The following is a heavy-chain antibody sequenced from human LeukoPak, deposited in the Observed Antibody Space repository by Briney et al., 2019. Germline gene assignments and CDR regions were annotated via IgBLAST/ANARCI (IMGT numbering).Heavy chain of an antibody. CDR3: ARGGSSWPHAFDP. V-gene: IGHV3-48*01. Sequence: PGGSLRLSCAASGFTFSSYSMNWVRQAPGKGLEWVSYISSSSSTIYYADSVKGRFTISRDNAKNSLYLQMNSLRAEDTAVYYCARGGSSWPHAFDPWGQGTLVTVSS. CDR1: GFTFSSYS. D-gene: IGHD6-13*01. CDR2: ISSSSSTI. J-gene: IGHJ5*02.